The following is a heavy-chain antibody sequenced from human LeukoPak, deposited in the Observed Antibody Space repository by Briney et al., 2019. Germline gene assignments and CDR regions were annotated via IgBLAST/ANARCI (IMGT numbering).Heavy chain of an antibody. D-gene: IGHD7-27*01. J-gene: IGHJ4*02. CDR3: ARDENWGFDY. CDR1: GFTFSHYT. Sequence: GGSLRLSCAVSGFTFSHYTMNWVRQAPGKGLEWVSYISKSSGTMSYADSVKGRFTISRDNAKNSLFLQMNSLRDEDTAVYYCARDENWGFDYWGQGTLVTVSS. CDR2: ISKSSGTM. V-gene: IGHV3-48*02.